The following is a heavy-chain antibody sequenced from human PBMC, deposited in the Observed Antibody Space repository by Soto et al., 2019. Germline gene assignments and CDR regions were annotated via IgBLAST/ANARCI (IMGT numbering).Heavy chain of an antibody. Sequence: EVQLLESGGGLVQPGGSLRLSCAASGFTFSSYAMSWVRQAPGKGLEWVSAISGSGGSTYYADSVKGRFTISRDNSKNTLNLQMNSLRAEDTAVYYCAKMPLVPAAMLSYFDYWGQGTLVTVSS. CDR2: ISGSGGST. CDR3: AKMPLVPAAMLSYFDY. CDR1: GFTFSSYA. J-gene: IGHJ4*02. D-gene: IGHD2-2*01. V-gene: IGHV3-23*01.